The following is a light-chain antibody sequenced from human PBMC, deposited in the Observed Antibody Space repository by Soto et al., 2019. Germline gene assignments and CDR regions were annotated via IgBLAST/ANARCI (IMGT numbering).Light chain of an antibody. CDR1: QSVSSN. CDR2: GAS. CDR3: QQYGSSPLLT. J-gene: IGKJ4*01. Sequence: EIVMTQSPATLSVSPGERAPLSCRASQSVSSNLAWYQQKPGQAPRLLTYGASSRATGIPDRFSGSGSGTDFTLTISRLEPEDFAVYYCQQYGSSPLLTFGGGTKVDNK. V-gene: IGKV3-20*01.